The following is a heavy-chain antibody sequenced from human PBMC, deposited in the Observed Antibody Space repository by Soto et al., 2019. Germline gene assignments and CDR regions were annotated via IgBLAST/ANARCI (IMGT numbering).Heavy chain of an antibody. D-gene: IGHD2-15*01. CDR3: SHTGV. CDR2: VNEDVTEK. J-gene: IGHJ4*02. Sequence: EVQMVESGGGLVQPGGSLRLSCAASGFSFSTYWMYWVRQATGKGLEWAANVNEDVTEKNYVDSVKGRFTLSRDNAKNSLYLQMSSLRGEDTAVYYCSHTGVGGQGTLVTVSS. CDR1: GFSFSTYW. V-gene: IGHV3-7*01.